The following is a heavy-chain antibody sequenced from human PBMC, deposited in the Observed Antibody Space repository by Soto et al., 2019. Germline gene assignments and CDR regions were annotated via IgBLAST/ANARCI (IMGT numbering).Heavy chain of an antibody. D-gene: IGHD5-18*01. CDR2: INSSGSTI. CDR3: ARVRSSGYSSTRYYFEY. Sequence: QVQLVESGGGLVKPGGSLRLSCAASGFTFSDYYMSWIRQAPGKGLEWVSYINSSGSTIYYADSVKGRFTISRDNAKNSLYLQMNSLRPEVTAVYHPARVRSSGYSSTRYYFEYWGQGTLVTVGS. CDR1: GFTFSDYY. V-gene: IGHV3-11*01. J-gene: IGHJ4*02.